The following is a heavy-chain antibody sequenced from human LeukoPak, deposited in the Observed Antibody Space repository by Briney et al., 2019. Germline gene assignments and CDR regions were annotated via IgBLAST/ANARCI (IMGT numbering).Heavy chain of an antibody. CDR2: IVGSGAGT. CDR3: ARDPNGDYIGAFDF. CDR1: GFTFSSYA. D-gene: IGHD4-17*01. J-gene: IGHJ3*01. V-gene: IGHV3-23*01. Sequence: PGGSLRLSCAASGFTFSSYAMIWVRQDPGKGLEWVSAIVGSGAGTQYADSVKGRFTISRDNSKNTLYLQMNSLRAEDTAVYYCARDPNGDYIGAFDFRGQGTMVTVSS.